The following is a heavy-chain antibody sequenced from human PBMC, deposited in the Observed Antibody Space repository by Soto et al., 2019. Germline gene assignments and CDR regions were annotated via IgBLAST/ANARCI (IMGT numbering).Heavy chain of an antibody. V-gene: IGHV4-4*07. CDR2: IYSGGSA. J-gene: IGHJ4*02. CDR1: GGSISGHF. Sequence: SETLSLTCTVSGGSISGHFWSWIRQPAGKRMEWIGRIYSGGSANYNPSLKSRVTMSVDTSKYQFSLTLRSVTAADTAVYYCARDNVWSGYYSYFDYWGQGSLVTVSS. CDR3: ARDNVWSGYYSYFDY. D-gene: IGHD3-3*01.